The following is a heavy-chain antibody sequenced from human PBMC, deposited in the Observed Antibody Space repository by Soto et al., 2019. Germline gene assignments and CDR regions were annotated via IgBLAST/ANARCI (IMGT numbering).Heavy chain of an antibody. CDR3: ARMDYGSGTFDS. CDR1: GYNFSGYW. D-gene: IGHD3-10*01. J-gene: IGHJ4*02. V-gene: IGHV5-51*03. CDR2: IYPGDSDV. Sequence: DVQLVQSGAEVKKPGESLRISCKGSGYNFSGYWINWVRQMPGKGLEWMGTIYPGDSDVRYSPSFQGQVTISVDKSISIASLRWISLKAADTAMYYCARMDYGSGTFDSWGQGTLVTVAS.